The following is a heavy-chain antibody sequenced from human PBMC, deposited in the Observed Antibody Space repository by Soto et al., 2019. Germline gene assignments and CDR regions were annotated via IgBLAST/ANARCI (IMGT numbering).Heavy chain of an antibody. D-gene: IGHD2-21*02. CDR2: ISAYNGNT. CDR3: ARFAYCGGDCYSADFDY. CDR1: GYTFTSYG. V-gene: IGHV1-18*01. J-gene: IGHJ4*02. Sequence: ASVKVSCKASGYTFTSYGISWVRQAPGQGLEWMGWISAYNGNTNYAQKLQGRVTMTTDTSTSTAYMELRSLRSDDTAMYYCARFAYCGGDCYSADFDYWGQGTLVTVSS.